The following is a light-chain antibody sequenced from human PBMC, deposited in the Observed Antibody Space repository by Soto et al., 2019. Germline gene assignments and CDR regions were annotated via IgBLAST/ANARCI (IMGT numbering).Light chain of an antibody. CDR3: QQYGSPPVT. J-gene: IGKJ2*01. Sequence: EIVLTQSPGTLSLSPGERATLSCRASQRVSSSYLAWYQQKPGQAPRLLIYGASSRATGIPDRFSGSGSGTDFTLTISRLEPEDSAVYYCQQYGSPPVTFGQGTKVDIK. CDR1: QRVSSSY. V-gene: IGKV3-20*01. CDR2: GAS.